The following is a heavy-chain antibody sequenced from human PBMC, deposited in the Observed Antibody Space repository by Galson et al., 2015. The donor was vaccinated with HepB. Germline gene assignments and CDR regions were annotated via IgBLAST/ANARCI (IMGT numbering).Heavy chain of an antibody. CDR2: ISGTGGTT. V-gene: IGHV3-23*01. CDR1: GFTFSSYA. D-gene: IGHD2-2*01. Sequence: SLRLSCAASGFTFSSYAMSWVRQAPGEGLEWVSAISGTGGTTYYADSVKGRFTISRDNSKNTLHLQMNSLRAEDTAVYYCAKHWTAASYYYMDVWGKGTTVTVSS. CDR3: AKHWTAASYYYMDV. J-gene: IGHJ6*03.